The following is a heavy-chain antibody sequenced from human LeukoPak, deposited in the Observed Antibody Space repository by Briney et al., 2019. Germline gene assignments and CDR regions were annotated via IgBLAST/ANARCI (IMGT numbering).Heavy chain of an antibody. D-gene: IGHD3-9*01. Sequence: PGGSLRPSCAASGFTFSSYAMSWVRQAPGKGLEWVSAISGSGGSTYYADSVKGRLTSSRDNSKNTLYLQMNSLRAEDTAVYYCAKTRYFDWSYFDYWGQGTLVTVSS. J-gene: IGHJ4*02. CDR1: GFTFSSYA. CDR3: AKTRYFDWSYFDY. CDR2: ISGSGGST. V-gene: IGHV3-23*01.